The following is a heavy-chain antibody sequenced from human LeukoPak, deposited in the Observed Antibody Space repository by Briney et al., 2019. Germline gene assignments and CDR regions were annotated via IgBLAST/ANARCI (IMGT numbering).Heavy chain of an antibody. V-gene: IGHV3-15*01. D-gene: IGHD6-13*01. CDR1: GFSFSPTW. Sequence: PGGSLRLSCAASGFSFSPTWMTWVRQAPGKGLEWVGRIKIKPDGGKTDDAPTDYAAPVKGRFIISRDDSKNTLYLQMNSLKTEDTAVYYCTAESSHYYSSSWYIYFNYWGQGTLVTVSS. J-gene: IGHJ4*02. CDR2: IKIKPDGGKTDDAPT. CDR3: TAESSHYYSSSWYIYFNY.